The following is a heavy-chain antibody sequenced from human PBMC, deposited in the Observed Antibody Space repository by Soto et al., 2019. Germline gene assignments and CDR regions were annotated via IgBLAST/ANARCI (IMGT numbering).Heavy chain of an antibody. CDR1: GGSISSYY. V-gene: IGHV4-59*01. CDR3: ARVYYDSLTPWPGLNWFDP. Sequence: SETLSLTCTVSGGSISSYYWSWIRQPPGKGLEWIGYIYYSGSTNYNPSLKSRVTISVDTSKNQSSLKLSSVTAADTAVYHCARVYYDSLTPWPGLNWFDPWGQGTLVTVSS. D-gene: IGHD3-3*01. J-gene: IGHJ5*02. CDR2: IYYSGST.